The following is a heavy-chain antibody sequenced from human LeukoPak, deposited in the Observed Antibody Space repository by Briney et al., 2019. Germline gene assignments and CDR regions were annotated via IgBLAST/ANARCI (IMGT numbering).Heavy chain of an antibody. Sequence: PGGSLRLSCAASGSTFSRYWMHWVRQAPGKGLVWVSLVKSDGITTIYADSVKGRFTISRDNAKNTLYLQMNSLRAEDTAVYYCTTGPCYGYEYWGQGTLVTVSS. CDR1: GSTFSRYW. V-gene: IGHV3-74*01. CDR3: TTGPCYGYEY. J-gene: IGHJ4*02. D-gene: IGHD5-18*01. CDR2: VKSDGITT.